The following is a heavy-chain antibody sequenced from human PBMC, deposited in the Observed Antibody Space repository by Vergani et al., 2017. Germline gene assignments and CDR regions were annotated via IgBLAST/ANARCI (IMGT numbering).Heavy chain of an antibody. CDR2: IYYSGST. CDR1: GGSISSYY. Sequence: QVQLQESGPGLVKPSETLSLTCTVSGGSISSYYWSWFRQPPGKGLEWIGYIYYSGSTNYNPSLKSRVTISVDTSKNQFSLKLRSVTAADTAVSYCARGVSGYDFWSGYYRGWFDPWGQGTLVTVSA. J-gene: IGHJ5*02. D-gene: IGHD3-3*01. CDR3: ARGVSGYDFWSGYYRGWFDP. V-gene: IGHV4-59*01.